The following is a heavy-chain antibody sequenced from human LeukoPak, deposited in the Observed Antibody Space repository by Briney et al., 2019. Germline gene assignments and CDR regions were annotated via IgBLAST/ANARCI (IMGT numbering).Heavy chain of an antibody. J-gene: IGHJ6*03. CDR1: GGSISSYY. CDR3: ARDYLELGIAARRAPYYYYYMDV. Sequence: SETLSLTCTVSGGSISSYYWSWIRQPAGKGLEWIGRIYTSGSTNYNPSLKSRVTMSVDTSKNQFSLKLSSVTAADTAVYYCARDYLELGIAARRAPYYYYYMDVWGKGTTATVSS. V-gene: IGHV4-4*07. CDR2: IYTSGST. D-gene: IGHD6-6*01.